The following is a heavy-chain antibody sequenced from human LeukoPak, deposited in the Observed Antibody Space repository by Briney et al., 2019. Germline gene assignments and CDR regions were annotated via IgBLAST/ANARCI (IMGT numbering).Heavy chain of an antibody. D-gene: IGHD1-1*01. Sequence: GGSLRLSCAASGFTFSSYSMNWVRQAPGKGLEWVSYISSTSTTIYYADSVKGRFTISRDNAKNSLYLQMNSLRAEDTAVYYCARVPTWNYYMDVWGKGTTVTVSS. CDR3: ARVPTWNYYMDV. J-gene: IGHJ6*03. CDR1: GFTFSSYS. V-gene: IGHV3-48*01. CDR2: ISSTSTTI.